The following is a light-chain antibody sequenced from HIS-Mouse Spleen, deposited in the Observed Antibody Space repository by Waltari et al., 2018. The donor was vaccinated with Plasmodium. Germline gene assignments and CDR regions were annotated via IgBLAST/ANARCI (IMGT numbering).Light chain of an antibody. CDR3: QQFNSYPLT. V-gene: IGKV1-13*02. Sequence: AIRLTQSPSSLSASVGDRVPITCRASQGISSALAWYQQKPGKAAKLLIYDASSLERGVPSRFSGSGSGTDFTLTISSLQPEDFATYYCQQFNSYPLTFGGGTKVEIK. CDR1: QGISSA. CDR2: DAS. J-gene: IGKJ4*01.